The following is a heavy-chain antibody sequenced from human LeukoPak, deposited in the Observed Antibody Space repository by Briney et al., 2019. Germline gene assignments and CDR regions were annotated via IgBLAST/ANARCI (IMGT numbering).Heavy chain of an antibody. Sequence: SETLSLTCPVSGGSISISTYYWGWIRQPPRKGLEWIGSIYYSWSTYYNPSLKSRVTISVDTSKNQFSLKLSSVTAADTAVYYCARRYYDANYGMDVWGQGTTVTVSS. D-gene: IGHD3-3*01. V-gene: IGHV4-39*01. J-gene: IGHJ6*02. CDR1: GGSISISTYY. CDR3: ARRYYDANYGMDV. CDR2: IYYSWST.